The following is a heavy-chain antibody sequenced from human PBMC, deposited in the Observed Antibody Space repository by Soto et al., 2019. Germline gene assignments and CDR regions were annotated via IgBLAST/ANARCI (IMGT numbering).Heavy chain of an antibody. Sequence: QLQQWGAGLLKPSETLSLTCVVSGGSVSTYYYNWIRQSPGKGLEWIGEINHSGSNNYSPSLKSRVTMSLDTSKTQFSLKLTSVTAADTAVYYCARGGSNDWQVAFDIWGQGTMVTVSS. J-gene: IGHJ3*02. V-gene: IGHV4-34*01. D-gene: IGHD3-9*01. CDR3: ARGGSNDWQVAFDI. CDR2: INHSGSN. CDR1: GGSVSTYY.